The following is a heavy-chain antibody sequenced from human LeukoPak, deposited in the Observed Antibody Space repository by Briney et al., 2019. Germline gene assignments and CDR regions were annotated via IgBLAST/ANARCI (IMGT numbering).Heavy chain of an antibody. CDR1: GYTFTNYW. V-gene: IGHV5-51*01. D-gene: IGHD3-22*01. CDR2: IYPGDSDI. CDR3: ARNYYDSSGYSVALEY. Sequence: GDSLKISCEGFGYTFTNYWIDWVRQMPGKGLEWMGVIYPGDSDIRYNPSFQGQVTISADKSISTVYLQWSSLKASDTAIYYCARNYYDSSGYSVALEYRGQGTLVTVSS. J-gene: IGHJ4*02.